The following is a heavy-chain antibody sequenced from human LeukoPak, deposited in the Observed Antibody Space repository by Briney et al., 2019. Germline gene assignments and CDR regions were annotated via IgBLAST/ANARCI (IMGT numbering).Heavy chain of an antibody. J-gene: IGHJ5*02. CDR2: IYPGDSDT. V-gene: IGHV5-51*01. CDR1: GYSFTSYR. Sequence: PGESLKISCRGSGYSFTSYRIGWVRQMPGKGLEWMGIIYPGDSDTRYSPSFQGQVTISADKSISTAYLQWSSLKASDTAMYYCAQLGCSGGSCYSMLLRGVYWFDPWGQGTLVTVSS. CDR3: AQLGCSGGSCYSMLLRGVYWFDP. D-gene: IGHD2-15*01.